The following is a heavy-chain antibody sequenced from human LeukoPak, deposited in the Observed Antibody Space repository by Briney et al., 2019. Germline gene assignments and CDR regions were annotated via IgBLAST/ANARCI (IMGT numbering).Heavy chain of an antibody. D-gene: IGHD3-10*01. V-gene: IGHV3-53*01. J-gene: IGHJ4*02. CDR1: GFTVSSNY. Sequence: GGSLRLSCAASGFTVSSNYMSWVRQAPGKGLEWVSVIYSGGSTYYADSVKGRFTISRDNSKNTLYLQMNSLRAEDTAVYYCAAAHGSATCFDYWGQGTLVTVSS. CDR3: AAAHGSATCFDY. CDR2: IYSGGST.